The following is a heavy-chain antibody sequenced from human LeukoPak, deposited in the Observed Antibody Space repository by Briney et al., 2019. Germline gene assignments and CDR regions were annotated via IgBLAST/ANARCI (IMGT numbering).Heavy chain of an antibody. D-gene: IGHD4-17*01. CDR2: IIPIFGTA. CDR1: VATFSSYA. Sequence: SVKVSCKSSVATFSSYASSWVRQAPGQGLEWMGGIIPIFGTANYAQKFQGRVTITTDESTSTAYMELSSLRSEDTAVYYCARYGDYGDYDYWGQGTLVTVSS. CDR3: ARYGDYGDYDY. V-gene: IGHV1-69*05. J-gene: IGHJ4*02.